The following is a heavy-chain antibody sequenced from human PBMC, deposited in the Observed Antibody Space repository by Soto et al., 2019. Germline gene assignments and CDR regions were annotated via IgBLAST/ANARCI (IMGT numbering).Heavy chain of an antibody. CDR2: ISYDGSNK. D-gene: IGHD3-10*01. CDR1: GFTFSSYG. CDR3: AKDRPYGSGSQPDY. Sequence: QVQLVESGGGVVQPGRSLRLSCAASGFTFSSYGMHWVRQAPGKGLEWVAVISYDGSNKYYADSVKGRFTISRDNSKNTVYLQMNSRRVEDTAVYYCAKDRPYGSGSQPDYWGQGTLVTVSS. V-gene: IGHV3-30*18. J-gene: IGHJ4*02.